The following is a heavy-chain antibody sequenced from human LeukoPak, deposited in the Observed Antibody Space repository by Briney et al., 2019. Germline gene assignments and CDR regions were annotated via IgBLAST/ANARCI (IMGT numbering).Heavy chain of an antibody. V-gene: IGHV3-30-3*01. D-gene: IGHD5-18*01. Sequence: PGGSLRLSCAASGFTFSSYAMHWVRQAPGKGLEWVAVISYDGSNKYYADSVKGRFTISRDNSKNTLYLQMSSLRAEDTAVYYCARTPDTAMVTADYYFDYWGQGTLVTVSS. J-gene: IGHJ4*02. CDR1: GFTFSSYA. CDR2: ISYDGSNK. CDR3: ARTPDTAMVTADYYFDY.